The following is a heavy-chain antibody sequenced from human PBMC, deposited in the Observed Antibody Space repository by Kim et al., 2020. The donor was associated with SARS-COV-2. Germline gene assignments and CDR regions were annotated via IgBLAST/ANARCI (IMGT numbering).Heavy chain of an antibody. Sequence: IYYADSVKGRFTVSRDSAKNSLFLQMGSLRAEDMAVYYCASGSGAGYFDYWGQGTLVTVSS. J-gene: IGHJ4*02. CDR3: ASGSGAGYFDY. D-gene: IGHD6-13*01. CDR2: I. V-gene: IGHV3-48*03.